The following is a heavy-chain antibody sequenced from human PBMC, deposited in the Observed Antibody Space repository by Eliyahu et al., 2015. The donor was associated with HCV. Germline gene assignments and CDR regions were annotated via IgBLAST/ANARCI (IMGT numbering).Heavy chain of an antibody. Sequence: QVHLVESGGGVVQPGRSLRLSXAASGFTFSSYSMXXVRQXPGKGLEWVAVISHDGSXKYYADSVEGRFTISRDNSRNTLYLQVNTLRPEDTAVYYCAREPGLSFDYWGQGTPVTVSS. CDR2: ISHDGSXK. CDR1: GFTFSSYS. CDR3: AREPGLSFDY. V-gene: IGHV3-30*04. J-gene: IGHJ4*02.